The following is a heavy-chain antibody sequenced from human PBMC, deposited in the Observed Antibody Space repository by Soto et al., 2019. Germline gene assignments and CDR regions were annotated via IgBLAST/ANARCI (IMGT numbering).Heavy chain of an antibody. CDR3: AREEVGYYFDY. D-gene: IGHD3-10*01. CDR2: IIPILGIA. J-gene: IGHJ4*02. V-gene: IGHV1-69*08. Sequence: QVQLVQSGAEVKKPGSSVKVSCKASGGTFSSYTTSWVRQAPGQGLEWMGRIIPILGIANYAQKFQGRVTITADKSTSTAYMELSSLRSEDTAVYYCAREEVGYYFDYWGQGTLVTVSS. CDR1: GGTFSSYT.